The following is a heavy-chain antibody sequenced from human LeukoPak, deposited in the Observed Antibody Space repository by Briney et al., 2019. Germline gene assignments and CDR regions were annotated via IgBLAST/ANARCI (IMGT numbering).Heavy chain of an antibody. Sequence: GASVKVSCKASGYTFTGYYMHWVRQAHGQGLEWMGWINPNSGGTNYAQKFQGRVTMTRDTSISTAYMELGRLRSDDTAVYYCARERTAARNWFDPWGQGTLVTVSS. CDR3: ARERTAARNWFDP. V-gene: IGHV1-2*02. CDR1: GYTFTGYY. CDR2: INPNSGGT. J-gene: IGHJ5*02. D-gene: IGHD6-6*01.